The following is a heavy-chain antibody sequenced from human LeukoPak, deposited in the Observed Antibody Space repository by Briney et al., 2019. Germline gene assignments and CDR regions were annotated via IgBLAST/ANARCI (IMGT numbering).Heavy chain of an antibody. Sequence: ASVKVSCKASGYTFTSYYMHWVRQAPGQGLEWMGIINPSGGSTSYAQKFQGRVTMTRDTSTSTVYMELSRLRSDDTAVYYCARDVGSGTFDYWGQGTLVTVSS. CDR3: ARDVGSGTFDY. V-gene: IGHV1-46*01. CDR1: GYTFTSYY. J-gene: IGHJ4*02. D-gene: IGHD3-3*01. CDR2: INPSGGST.